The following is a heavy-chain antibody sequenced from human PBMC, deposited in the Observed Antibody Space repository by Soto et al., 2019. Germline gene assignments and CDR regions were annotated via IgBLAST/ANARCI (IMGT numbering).Heavy chain of an antibody. CDR1: GYTFTSYG. V-gene: IGHV1-18*01. J-gene: IGHJ4*02. CDR3: ARDRVRFPLYYDSSGYYELDY. D-gene: IGHD3-22*01. CDR2: ISAYNGNT. Sequence: GASVKVSCKASGYTFTSYGISWVQQAPGQGLEWMGWISAYNGNTNYAQKLQGRVTMTTDTSTSTAYMELRSLRSDDTAVYYCARDRVRFPLYYDSSGYYELDYWGQGTLVTVSS.